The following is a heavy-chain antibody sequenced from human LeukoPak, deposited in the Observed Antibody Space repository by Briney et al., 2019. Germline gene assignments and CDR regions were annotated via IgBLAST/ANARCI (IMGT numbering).Heavy chain of an antibody. D-gene: IGHD5-24*01. CDR2: IYYSGST. J-gene: IGHJ4*02. CDR1: GGSISSGGYY. CDR3: ARVNGRDGYNYDY. V-gene: IGHV4-31*03. Sequence: SQTLSLTCTVSGGSISSGGYYWSWIRQHSGKGLEWIGYIYYSGSTYYDPSLKSRVTISVDTSKNQFSLKLSSVTAADTAVYYCARVNGRDGYNYDYWGQGTLVTVSS.